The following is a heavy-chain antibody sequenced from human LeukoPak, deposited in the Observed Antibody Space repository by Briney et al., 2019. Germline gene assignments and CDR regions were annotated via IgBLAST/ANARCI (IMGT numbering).Heavy chain of an antibody. CDR2: ISWDGGST. Sequence: PGGSLRLSCAASGFTFDDYTMHWVRQAPGKGLEWVSLISWDGGSTYYADSVKGRFTISGDNSKNSLYLQMNSLRTEDTALYYCAKDKLRYYDSSGTFDYWGQGTLVTVSS. D-gene: IGHD3-22*01. J-gene: IGHJ4*02. CDR1: GFTFDDYT. V-gene: IGHV3-43*01. CDR3: AKDKLRYYDSSGTFDY.